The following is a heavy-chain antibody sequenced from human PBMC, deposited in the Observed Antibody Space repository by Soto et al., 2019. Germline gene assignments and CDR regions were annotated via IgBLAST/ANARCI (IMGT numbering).Heavy chain of an antibody. CDR1: GGSISSDY. D-gene: IGHD2-15*01. CDR2: VPYSGST. V-gene: IGHV4-59*01. CDR3: ARGGACISGSCSVDI. J-gene: IGHJ1*01. Sequence: SEALSLTCTVSGGSISSDYWSWIRQPRGKGLEWIGYVPYSGSTNYNPSLKSRVTISVDTSKNQFSLKLTSVTAADTAVYYCARGGACISGSCSVDIWGQGTLVTVSS.